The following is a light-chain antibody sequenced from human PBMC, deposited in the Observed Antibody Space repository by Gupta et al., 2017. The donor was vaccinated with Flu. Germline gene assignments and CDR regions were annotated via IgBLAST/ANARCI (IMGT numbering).Light chain of an antibody. V-gene: IGLV2-14*01. CDR3: SSYTSTSRG. J-gene: IGLJ2*01. CDR2: ESS. CDR1: SRDIGWYDY. Sequence: ISISCSGTSRDIGWYDYVSWYQLLPCIAPKLRSYESSNRPAGVPNRFSASNSGNTASLTISVRHAEDDSDDYCSSYTSTSRGFGGGTTLTVL.